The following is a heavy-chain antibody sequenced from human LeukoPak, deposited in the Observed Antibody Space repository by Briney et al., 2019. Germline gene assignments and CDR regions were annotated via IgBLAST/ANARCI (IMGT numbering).Heavy chain of an antibody. D-gene: IGHD3-22*01. CDR1: GYTFTSYG. J-gene: IGHJ4*02. CDR2: ISAYNGNT. CDR3: ARDRGYYYDSSGGTGDY. V-gene: IGHV1-18*01. Sequence: ASVKVSCKASGYTFTSYGISWVRQAPGQGLEWMGWISAYNGNTNYAQKLQGRVTMTTDTSTSTAYMELRSLRSDDTAVYHCARDRGYYYDSSGGTGDYWGQGTLVTVSS.